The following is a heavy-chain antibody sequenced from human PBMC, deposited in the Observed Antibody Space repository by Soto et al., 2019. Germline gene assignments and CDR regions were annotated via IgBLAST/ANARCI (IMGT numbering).Heavy chain of an antibody. CDR3: ARAPLYCSSTSCYGGYYMDV. CDR1: GGSLSSSCYY. J-gene: IGHJ6*03. CDR2: IYYSGST. D-gene: IGHD2-2*01. Sequence: PSETLSLTCTVSGGSLSSSCYYWGWIRQPPGKGLDWIGSIYYSGSTYYNPSLKSRVTISVDTSKNQFSLKLSSVTAADTAVYYCARAPLYCSSTSCYGGYYMDVWGKGTTVTVSS. V-gene: IGHV4-39*01.